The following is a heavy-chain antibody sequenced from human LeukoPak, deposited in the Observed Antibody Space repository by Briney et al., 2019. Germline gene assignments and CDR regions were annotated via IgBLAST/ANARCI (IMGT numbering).Heavy chain of an antibody. Sequence: GGSLTLSCEVSGFSVSTNYMNWVRQAPGKGLERVSILYRGSSTYYTDSVKGRFTVSRDDSKNTLYLHMNSLGVEDTAVYYCARVGDHYHWYLDVWGRGTLVRVPS. CDR2: LYRGSST. V-gene: IGHV3-53*01. CDR3: ARVGDHYHWYLDV. J-gene: IGHJ2*01. CDR1: GFSVSTNY. D-gene: IGHD3-10*01.